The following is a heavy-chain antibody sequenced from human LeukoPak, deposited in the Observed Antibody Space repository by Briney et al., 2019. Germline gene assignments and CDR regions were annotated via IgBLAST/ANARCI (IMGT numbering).Heavy chain of an antibody. Sequence: GGSLRLSCAASGFTFSSYSMNWVRQAPGKGLEWVSSISSSSSYIYYADSVKGRFTISRDNAKNSLYLQMDSPRAEDTAVYYCAREGRESPFDYWGQGTLVTVSS. D-gene: IGHD3-10*01. CDR2: ISSSSSYI. CDR1: GFTFSSYS. J-gene: IGHJ4*02. CDR3: AREGRESPFDY. V-gene: IGHV3-21*01.